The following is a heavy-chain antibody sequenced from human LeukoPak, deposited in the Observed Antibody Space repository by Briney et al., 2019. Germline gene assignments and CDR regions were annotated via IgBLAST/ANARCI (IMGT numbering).Heavy chain of an antibody. CDR1: GGSISSSSYY. J-gene: IGHJ4*02. CDR3: ARHYDSRLFDY. D-gene: IGHD3-22*01. Sequence: KPSETLSLTCTVSGGSISSSSYYWGWIRQPPGKGLEWIGSIYYSGSTYYNPSPKSRVTISVDTSKNQFSLKLSSVTAADTAVYYCARHYDSRLFDYWGQGTLVTVSS. CDR2: IYYSGST. V-gene: IGHV4-39*01.